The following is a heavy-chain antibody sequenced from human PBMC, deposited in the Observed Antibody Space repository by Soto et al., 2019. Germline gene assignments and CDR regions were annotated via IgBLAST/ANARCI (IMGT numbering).Heavy chain of an antibody. J-gene: IGHJ6*02. D-gene: IGHD6-6*01. CDR3: AREGEYSSSSIYYGMDV. CDR2: IIPIFGTA. CDR1: GGTFSSYA. V-gene: IGHV1-69*13. Sequence: ASVKVSCKASGGTFSSYAISWVRQAPGQGLEWMGGIIPIFGTANCAQKFQGRVTITADESTSTAYMELSSLRSEDTAVYYCAREGEYSSSSIYYGMDVWGQGTTVTVSS.